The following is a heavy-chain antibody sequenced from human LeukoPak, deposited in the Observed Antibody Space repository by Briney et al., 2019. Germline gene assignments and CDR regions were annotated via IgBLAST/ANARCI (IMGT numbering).Heavy chain of an antibody. CDR3: ARDHGVPAAMSYYYYYHMDV. Sequence: PGGSLRLSCAASGFTFSSYWMSWVRQAPGKGLEWVANIKQDGSEKYYVDSVKGRFTISRDNSKNTLYLQMNSLRAEDTAVYYCARDHGVPAAMSYYYYYHMDVWGKGTTVTVSS. CDR2: IKQDGSEK. CDR1: GFTFSSYW. J-gene: IGHJ6*03. D-gene: IGHD2-2*01. V-gene: IGHV3-7*01.